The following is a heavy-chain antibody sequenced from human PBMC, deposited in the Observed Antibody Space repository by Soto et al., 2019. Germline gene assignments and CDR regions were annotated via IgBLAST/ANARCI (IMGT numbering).Heavy chain of an antibody. V-gene: IGHV3-30-3*01. J-gene: IGHJ4*02. CDR2: ISYDGSNK. D-gene: IGHD3-10*01. Sequence: GGSLRLSCAASGFTFSSYAMHWVRQAPGKGLEWVAVISYDGSNKYYADSVKGRFTISRDNSKNTLYLQMNSLRAEDTAVYYCARELWFGEHWGQGTLVTVSS. CDR3: ARELWFGEH. CDR1: GFTFSSYA.